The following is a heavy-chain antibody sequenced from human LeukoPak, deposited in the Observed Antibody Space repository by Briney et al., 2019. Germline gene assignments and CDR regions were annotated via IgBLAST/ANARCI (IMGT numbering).Heavy chain of an antibody. V-gene: IGHV4-39*07. D-gene: IGHD3-16*02. CDR2: IYYSGST. Sequence: SETLSLTCTVSGGSISSSSYYWGWIRQPPGKGLEWIGSIYYSGSTYYNPSLKSRVTISVDTSKNQFSLKLSSVTAADTAVYYCARAGAEITFGGVIVLDWFDPWGQGTLVTVSS. CDR3: ARAGAEITFGGVIVLDWFDP. CDR1: GGSISSSSYY. J-gene: IGHJ5*02.